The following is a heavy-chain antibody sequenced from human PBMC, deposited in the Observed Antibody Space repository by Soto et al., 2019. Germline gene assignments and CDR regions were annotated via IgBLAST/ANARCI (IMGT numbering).Heavy chain of an antibody. D-gene: IGHD3-3*01. CDR1: GFSLSTSGMC. Sequence: SGPTLVNPTQTLTLTCTFSGFSLSTSGMCVSWIRQPPGRALEWLALIDWDDDKYYSTSLKTRLTISKDTSKNQVVLTMTNMDPVDTATYYCARIVLGRFLEWTGGMDVWGQGTTVTVSS. CDR3: ARIVLGRFLEWTGGMDV. CDR2: IDWDDDK. J-gene: IGHJ6*02. V-gene: IGHV2-70*01.